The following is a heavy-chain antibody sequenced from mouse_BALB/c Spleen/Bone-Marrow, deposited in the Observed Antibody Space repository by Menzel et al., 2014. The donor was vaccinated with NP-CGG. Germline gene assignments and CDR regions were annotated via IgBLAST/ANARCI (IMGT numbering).Heavy chain of an antibody. CDR1: GYTFTDKW. V-gene: IGHV1-69*01. CDR2: IDTSDSYI. Sequence: QVQLQQSGAEFVMPGASVKMSCRASGYTFTDKWMHWVKQRPGQGLEWIGAIDTSDSYINYNQKFKVKASLTVDASSSTAYMHLSSLTSDDSAVYYCARGGHDFSLDYWGQGTSVIVSS. CDR3: ARGGHDFSLDY. J-gene: IGHJ4*01. D-gene: IGHD2-4*01.